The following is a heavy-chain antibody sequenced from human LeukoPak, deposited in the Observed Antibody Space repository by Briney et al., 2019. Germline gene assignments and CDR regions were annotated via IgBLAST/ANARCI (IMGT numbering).Heavy chain of an antibody. CDR2: SNEDGSTT. Sequence: GGSLRLSCAASGFTFSSNWMHWVRQAPGKGLVWVSRSNEDGSTTNYADSVKGRFTISRDNAKNTLYLQMNSLTAEDTAVYYCVRDLGGRSGHWGQGTLVTVSS. CDR1: GFTFSSNW. D-gene: IGHD1-26*01. CDR3: VRDLGGRSGH. J-gene: IGHJ4*02. V-gene: IGHV3-74*01.